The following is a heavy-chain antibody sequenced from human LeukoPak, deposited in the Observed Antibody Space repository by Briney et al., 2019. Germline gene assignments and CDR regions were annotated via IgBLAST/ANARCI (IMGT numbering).Heavy chain of an antibody. CDR1: GYTFTSYA. V-gene: IGHV7-4-1*02. CDR3: ARVIAAADRRAFDI. CDR2: INTNTGNP. D-gene: IGHD6-13*01. J-gene: IGHJ3*02. Sequence: ASVKVSCKASGYTFTSYAMNWVRQAPGQGLEWMGWINTNTGNPAYAQGFTGRFVFSLDTSVSTAYLQISSLKAEDTAVYYCARVIAAADRRAFDIWGQGTMVTVSS.